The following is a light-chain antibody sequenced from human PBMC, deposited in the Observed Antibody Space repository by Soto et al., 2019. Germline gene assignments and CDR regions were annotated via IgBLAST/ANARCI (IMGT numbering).Light chain of an antibody. CDR1: RSDVGGYNY. CDR2: DVS. V-gene: IGLV2-14*01. CDR3: SSYTSSSTLLYV. J-gene: IGLJ1*01. Sequence: QSALPKPPSVSGSPGQSITISCTGTRSDVGGYNYVSWYQQHPGKAPKLMIYDVSNRPSGVSNRFSGSKSGNTASLTISGLQAEDEADYYCSSYTSSSTLLYVFGTGTKLTVL.